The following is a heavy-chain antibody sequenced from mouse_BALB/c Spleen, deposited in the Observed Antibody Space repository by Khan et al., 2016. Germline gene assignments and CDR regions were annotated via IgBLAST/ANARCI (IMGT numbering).Heavy chain of an antibody. D-gene: IGHD2-3*01. CDR2: IYPGDGDT. Sequence: QVQLQQPGAELARPGASVKLSCKASGYTFTSYWMQWVKQRPGQGLEWIGAIYPGDGDTSYTQKFKGKATLTADKSSSTAYMQLSSLASEDSAVYDCARGWDGYFDVWGAGTTVTVSS. V-gene: IGHV1-87*01. CDR1: GYTFTSYW. J-gene: IGHJ1*01. CDR3: ARGWDGYFDV.